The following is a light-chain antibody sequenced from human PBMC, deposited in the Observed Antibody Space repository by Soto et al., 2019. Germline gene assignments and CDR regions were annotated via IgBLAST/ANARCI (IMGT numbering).Light chain of an antibody. J-gene: IGKJ1*01. Sequence: EIVMTQSPATLSVSLGERATLSCRASQSVSSNLAWYQQKPGQAPRLLIYGASTRATGIPARFSGSGSGTEFTLTISSLQSEDFAVYYCQQYNKWPPWTFGQGTKVEI. CDR1: QSVSSN. CDR2: GAS. CDR3: QQYNKWPPWT. V-gene: IGKV3-15*01.